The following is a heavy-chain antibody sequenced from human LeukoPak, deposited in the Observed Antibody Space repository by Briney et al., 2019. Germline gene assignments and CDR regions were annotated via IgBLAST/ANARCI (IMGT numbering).Heavy chain of an antibody. CDR2: IYYSGST. Sequence: SETLSLTCAVYGGSFSGYYWSWIRQPPGKGLEWIGYIYYSGSTNYNPSLKSRVTISVDTSKNQFSLKLSSVTAADTAVYYCARGGEEWFPFDPWGQGTLVTVSS. CDR1: GGSFSGYY. CDR3: ARGGEEWFPFDP. D-gene: IGHD3-3*01. J-gene: IGHJ5*02. V-gene: IGHV4-59*01.